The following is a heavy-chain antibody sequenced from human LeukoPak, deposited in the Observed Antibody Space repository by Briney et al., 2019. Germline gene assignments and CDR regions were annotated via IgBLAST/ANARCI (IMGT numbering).Heavy chain of an antibody. Sequence: AGGSLRLSCAASGFTFSSYAMSWVRQAPGKGLEWVSAISGSGGSTYYADSVKGRFTISRDNSKNTLYLQMNSLRAEDTAVYYCAKDTSSTWYGYYYYYGMDVWGQGTTVTVSS. V-gene: IGHV3-23*01. CDR3: AKDTSSTWYGYYYYYGMDV. D-gene: IGHD6-13*01. CDR1: GFTFSSYA. CDR2: ISGSGGST. J-gene: IGHJ6*02.